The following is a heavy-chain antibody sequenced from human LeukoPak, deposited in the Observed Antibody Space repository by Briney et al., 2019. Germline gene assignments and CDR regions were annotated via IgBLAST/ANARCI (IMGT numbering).Heavy chain of an antibody. J-gene: IGHJ3*02. D-gene: IGHD3-3*01. Sequence: GGSLTLSCAASRFTFDDYGMSWVRQAPGKGLEWVSGINWNGGSTGYADSVKGRFTISRDNAKNSLYLQMNSLRAEDTALDYCARDKYDFWSGYYTHDASDIWGQGTMVTVSS. CDR1: RFTFDDYG. CDR2: INWNGGST. CDR3: ARDKYDFWSGYYTHDASDI. V-gene: IGHV3-20*04.